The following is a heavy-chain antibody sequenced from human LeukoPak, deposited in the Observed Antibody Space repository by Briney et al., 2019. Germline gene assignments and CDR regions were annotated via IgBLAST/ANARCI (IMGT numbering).Heavy chain of an antibody. V-gene: IGHV3-53*01. CDR1: GFTVSSNY. D-gene: IGHD1-26*01. CDR3: ARDLQSGSHRGAFDI. Sequence: PGGSLRLSCAASGFTVSSNYMRWVRQAPGKGLEWVSVIYSGGSTYYADSVKGRFTISRDNSKNTLYLQMNSLRAEDTAVYYCARDLQSGSHRGAFDIWGQGTMVTVSS. J-gene: IGHJ3*02. CDR2: IYSGGST.